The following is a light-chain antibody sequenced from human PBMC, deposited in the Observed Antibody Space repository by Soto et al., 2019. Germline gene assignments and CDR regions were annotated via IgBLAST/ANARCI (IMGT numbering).Light chain of an antibody. CDR2: VHSDGTH. CDR1: SGHRTYA. J-gene: IGLJ3*02. CDR3: QTWGTGIQL. V-gene: IGLV4-69*01. Sequence: QPVLTQSPSASASLGASVKLTCTLSSGHRTYAIAWHQQQPEKGPRYLMKVHSDGTHIKGDGIPDRFSGSSSGTERYLTISSLQSEDEADYYCQTWGTGIQLFGGGTKVTVL.